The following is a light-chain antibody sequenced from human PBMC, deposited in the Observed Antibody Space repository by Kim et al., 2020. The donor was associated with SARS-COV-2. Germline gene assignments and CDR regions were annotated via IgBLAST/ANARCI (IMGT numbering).Light chain of an antibody. CDR3: QTWATGIRV. V-gene: IGLV4-69*01. Sequence: QLVLTQSPSASASLGASIKLTCTLSSGHSTYAIAWHQQQPEKGPRYLMKVNSDGSHTMGDGIPDRFSGSTSGAERYLTISSLQSEDEADYYCQTWATGIRVFGGGTQLTVL. J-gene: IGLJ3*02. CDR2: VNSDGSH. CDR1: SGHSTYA.